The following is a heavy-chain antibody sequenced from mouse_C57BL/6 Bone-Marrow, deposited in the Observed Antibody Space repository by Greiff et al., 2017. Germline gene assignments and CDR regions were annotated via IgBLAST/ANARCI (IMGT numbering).Heavy chain of an antibody. CDR2: ILPGSGST. CDR1: GYTFTGYW. CDR3: ASKSYFDY. V-gene: IGHV1-9*01. J-gene: IGHJ2*01. D-gene: IGHD1-3*01. Sequence: VQVVESGAELMKPGASVKLSCKATGYTFTGYWIVWVKQRPGHGLEWIGEILPGSGSTNYKEKFKGKATFTADTSSNTAYMQLSSLTTEDSAIYYCASKSYFDYWGQGTTLTVSS.